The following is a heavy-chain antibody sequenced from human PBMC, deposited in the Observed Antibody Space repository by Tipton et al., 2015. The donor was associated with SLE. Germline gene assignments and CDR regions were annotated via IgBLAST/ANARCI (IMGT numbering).Heavy chain of an antibody. D-gene: IGHD5-18*01. Sequence: TLSLTCTVSGGSISSGSFYWSWIRQPAGKGLEWIGRFYSSGSTKYNPSLKSRVTISVDTSKNQFSLNLSSVTAADTAVYYCARGGLGYSYYYYMDVGGKGTTVTVSS. CDR2: FYSSGST. CDR1: GGSISSGSFY. V-gene: IGHV4-61*02. CDR3: ARGGLGYSYYYYMDV. J-gene: IGHJ6*03.